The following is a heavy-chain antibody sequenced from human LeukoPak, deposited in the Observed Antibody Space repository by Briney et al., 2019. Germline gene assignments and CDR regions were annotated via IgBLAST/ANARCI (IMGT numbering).Heavy chain of an antibody. CDR3: ARLPTAAAREAWFDP. J-gene: IGHJ5*02. D-gene: IGHD2-2*01. CDR1: GFTFDDYG. Sequence: QTGGSLRLSCAASGFTFDDYGMSWVCQAPGKGLEWVSGINWNGGSTGYADSVKGRFTISRDNAKNSLYLQMNSLRAEDTALYHCARLPTAAAREAWFDPWGQGTLVTVSS. CDR2: INWNGGST. V-gene: IGHV3-20*01.